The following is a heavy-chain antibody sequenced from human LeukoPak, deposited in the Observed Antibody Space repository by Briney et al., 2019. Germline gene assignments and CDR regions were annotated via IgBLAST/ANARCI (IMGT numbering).Heavy chain of an antibody. V-gene: IGHV3-64*01. CDR2: ISSNGGST. Sequence: GGSLRLSCAASGFTFSSYAMHWVRQAPGKGLEHVSAISSNGGSTYYANSVKGRFTISRDNSKNTLYLQMGSLRAEDMAVYYCARDLEVAGYRPAHAFDIWGQGTMVTVSS. J-gene: IGHJ3*02. CDR3: ARDLEVAGYRPAHAFDI. D-gene: IGHD6-19*01. CDR1: GFTFSSYA.